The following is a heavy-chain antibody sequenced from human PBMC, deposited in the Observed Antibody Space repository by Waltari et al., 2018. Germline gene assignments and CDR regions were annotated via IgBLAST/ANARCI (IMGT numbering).Heavy chain of an antibody. CDR2: IRDNARRT. CDR1: GFTFGTYA. CDR3: AKRAYSSSWFWFDP. D-gene: IGHD6-13*01. V-gene: IGHV3-23*01. Sequence: EVQLLESGGGLVQPGGSLRLSCAASGFTFGTYAMSWVRQAPGKGLEWVSSIRDNARRTYSADSVKGRFTISRDNSKNALYLQMNSLRAEDTAVYYCAKRAYSSSWFWFDPWGQGTLVTVSS. J-gene: IGHJ5*02.